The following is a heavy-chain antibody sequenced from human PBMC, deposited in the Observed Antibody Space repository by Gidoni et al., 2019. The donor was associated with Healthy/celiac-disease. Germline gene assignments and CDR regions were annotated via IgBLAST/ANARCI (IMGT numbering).Heavy chain of an antibody. Sequence: EVQLVESGGGLVQPGGSLRLSCSASGFTFSSYAMHCVRQAPGKGLEYVSAISSNGGSTYYADSVKGRFTISRDNSKNTLYLQMSSLRAEDTAVYYCVKDLVIHGVHIFDYWGQGTLVTVSS. V-gene: IGHV3-64D*06. CDR1: GFTFSSYA. J-gene: IGHJ4*02. CDR2: ISSNGGST. CDR3: VKDLVIHGVHIFDY. D-gene: IGHD3-22*01.